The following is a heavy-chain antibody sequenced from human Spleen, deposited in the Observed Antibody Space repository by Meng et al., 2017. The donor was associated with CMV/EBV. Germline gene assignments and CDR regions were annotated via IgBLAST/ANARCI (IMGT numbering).Heavy chain of an antibody. Sequence: CRASGYNFHGCCLPSVRQAPGQVLEWMGWINPNIGGTNYAQKFQGRVPVTWDPSISTAYLELRSLQSDDTAMFYCARRKAVITAGFDDWGQGTLVTVSS. D-gene: IGHD1-20*01. CDR3: ARRKAVITAGFDD. V-gene: IGHV1-2*02. J-gene: IGHJ4*02. CDR1: GYNFHGCC. CDR2: INPNIGGT.